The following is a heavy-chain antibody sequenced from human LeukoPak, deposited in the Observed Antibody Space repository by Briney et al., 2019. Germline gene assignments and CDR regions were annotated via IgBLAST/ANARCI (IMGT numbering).Heavy chain of an antibody. CDR1: GFTFGSYS. J-gene: IGHJ4*02. V-gene: IGHV3-48*01. CDR3: ARGGGSIDY. CDR2: ISSSSSTI. Sequence: GGSMRLSCAASGFTFGSYSMNWVRQAPGKGLEWVSYISSSSSTIYYADSVKGRFTISRDNAKNSLYLQMNSLRAEDTAVYYCARGGGSIDYWGQGTLVTVSS. D-gene: IGHD2-2*01.